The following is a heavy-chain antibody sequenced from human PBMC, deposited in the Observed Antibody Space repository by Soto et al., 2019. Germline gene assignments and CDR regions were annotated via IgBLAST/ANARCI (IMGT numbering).Heavy chain of an antibody. D-gene: IGHD6-19*01. CDR2: ISSYGADT. V-gene: IGHV3-64D*06. CDR1: GFTFNSYA. CDR3: VKEGYMRSDWYGQFDY. Sequence: GGSLRLSCAASGFTFNSYAMHWVRQAPGKGLEFLSAISSYGADTYYADSVKGRFAISRDNSKNTLYLQMSSLRAEDTALYYCVKEGYMRSDWYGQFDYWGQGALVTV. J-gene: IGHJ4*02.